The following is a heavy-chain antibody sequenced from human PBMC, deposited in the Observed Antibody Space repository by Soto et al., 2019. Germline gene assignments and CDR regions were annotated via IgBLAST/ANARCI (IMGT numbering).Heavy chain of an antibody. Sequence: PSETLSLTCTVSGGSISSSSYYWGWIRQPPGKGLEWIGSIYYSGSTYYNPSLKSRVTISVDTSKNQFSLKLSSVTAADTAVYYCARLNPGYSSPMVQDAFDIWGQGTMVTVSS. V-gene: IGHV4-39*01. CDR2: IYYSGST. J-gene: IGHJ3*02. D-gene: IGHD6-13*01. CDR3: ARLNPGYSSPMVQDAFDI. CDR1: GGSISSSSYY.